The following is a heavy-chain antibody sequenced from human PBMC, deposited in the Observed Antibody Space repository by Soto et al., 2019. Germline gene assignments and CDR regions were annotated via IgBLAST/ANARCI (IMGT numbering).Heavy chain of an antibody. CDR1: GFTFSSYA. D-gene: IGHD3-9*01. J-gene: IGHJ1*01. Sequence: GGSLRLSCAASGFTFSSYAMSWVRQAPGKGLEWVSAISGSGGSTYYADSVKGRFTISRDNSKNTLYLQMNSLRAEDTAVYYCAKLILRTILFQTCDFHQHRRQGTLVTVSS. V-gene: IGHV3-23*01. CDR3: AKLILRTILFQTCDFHQH. CDR2: ISGSGGST.